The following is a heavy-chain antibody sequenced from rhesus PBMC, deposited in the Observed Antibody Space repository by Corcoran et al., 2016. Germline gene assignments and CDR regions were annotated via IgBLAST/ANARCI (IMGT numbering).Heavy chain of an antibody. CDR3: ARGYSYSYRFDV. D-gene: IGHD5-12*01. V-gene: IGHV4-173*01. Sequence: QLQLQESGPGLVKPSETLSLTCAVSGGSLSSNSWSWIRQPPGKGLEWIGRISGSGGITDNNPPLKSRVTISTDTSKNQFSLKLSSVTAADTAVYYWARGYSYSYRFDVWGPGVLVTVSS. CDR2: ISGSGGIT. J-gene: IGHJ5-1*01. CDR1: GGSLSSNS.